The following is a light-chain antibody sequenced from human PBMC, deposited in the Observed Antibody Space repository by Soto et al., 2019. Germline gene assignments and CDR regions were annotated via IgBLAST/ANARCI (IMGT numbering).Light chain of an antibody. V-gene: IGKV3-15*01. J-gene: IGKJ4*01. Sequence: EIVMTQSPATLSVSPGERATLSCRASQSISNNLAWYQQKPGQAPRLLIYGASTRATGIPARFSGSGSGTEITLTISSLRSEDFAVYYCQQYNDWPLTFGGGTKVEIK. CDR3: QQYNDWPLT. CDR2: GAS. CDR1: QSISNN.